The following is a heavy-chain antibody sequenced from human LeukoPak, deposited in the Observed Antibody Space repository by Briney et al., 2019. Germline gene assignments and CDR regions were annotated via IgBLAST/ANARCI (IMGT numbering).Heavy chain of an antibody. D-gene: IGHD6-6*01. Sequence: ASVKVSWKASGYTFTSYYMHWVRQAPGQGLEWMGIINPSGGSTSYAQKFQGRVTMTRDISTSTAYMELSSLRSEDTAVYYCARSSSSGYWCDPWRQGTLVTVSS. J-gene: IGHJ5*02. V-gene: IGHV1-46*01. CDR3: ARSSSSGYWCDP. CDR2: INPSGGST. CDR1: GYTFTSYY.